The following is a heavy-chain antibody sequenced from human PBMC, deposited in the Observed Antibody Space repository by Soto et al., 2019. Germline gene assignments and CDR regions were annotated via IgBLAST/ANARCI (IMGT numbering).Heavy chain of an antibody. CDR2: MNPNSGNS. J-gene: IGHJ4*02. CDR1: GYTFTSYD. Sequence: ASVKVSCKAPGYTFTSYDIYWVRQATGQGLEWMGWMNPNSGNSGYAQKFQGRVTMTSDTSISTAHMELSSLRSEDTAVYYCARRAETNGWNGFGADKYYFDFWGQGTLVTVPS. D-gene: IGHD1-1*01. CDR3: ARRAETNGWNGFGADKYYFDF. V-gene: IGHV1-8*01.